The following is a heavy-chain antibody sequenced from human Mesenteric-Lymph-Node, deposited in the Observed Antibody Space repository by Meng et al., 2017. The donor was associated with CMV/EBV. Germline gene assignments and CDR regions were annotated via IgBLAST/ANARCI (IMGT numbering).Heavy chain of an antibody. CDR1: GYTFTGYY. Sequence: QVQLVQSGARVKNPGACVTVSCKASGYTFTGYYMHWVRQAPGQVLEWMGRINPNSGGTNYAQKFQCRVTMTRDTSISTAYMELSRLRSDDTAVYYCATKLSDHSFEYCCQGTLVTVSS. CDR2: INPNSGGT. J-gene: IGHJ4*02. V-gene: IGHV1-2*06. D-gene: IGHD2-15*01. CDR3: ATKLSDHSFEY.